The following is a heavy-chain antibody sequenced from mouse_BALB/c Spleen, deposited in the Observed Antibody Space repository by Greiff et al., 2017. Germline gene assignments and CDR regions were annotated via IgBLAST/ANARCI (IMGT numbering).Heavy chain of an antibody. CDR2: ISDGGSYT. J-gene: IGHJ4*01. CDR1: GFTFSDYY. Sequence: EVQLVESGGGLVKPGGSLKLSCAASGFTFSDYYMYWVRQTPEKRLEWVATISDGGSYTYYPDSVKGRFTISRDNAKNNLYLQMSSLKSEDTAMYYCARGPDYYAMDYWGQGTSVTVSS. V-gene: IGHV5-4*02. CDR3: ARGPDYYAMDY.